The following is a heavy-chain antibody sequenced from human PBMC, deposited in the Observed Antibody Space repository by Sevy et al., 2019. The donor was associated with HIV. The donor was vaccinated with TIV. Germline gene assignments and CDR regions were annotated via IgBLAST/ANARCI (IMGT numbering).Heavy chain of an antibody. D-gene: IGHD3-3*01. Sequence: GGSLRLSCAASGFTFSNAWMSWVRQAPGKGLEWVGRIKSKTDGGTTDYAASVKCRFTISSDDSKNTLYGQMNSLKTDDTAVYYCTTDGGFWSGYFTGYYGMDVWGQGTTVTVSS. J-gene: IGHJ6*02. V-gene: IGHV3-15*01. CDR2: IKSKTDGGTT. CDR3: TTDGGFWSGYFTGYYGMDV. CDR1: GFTFSNAW.